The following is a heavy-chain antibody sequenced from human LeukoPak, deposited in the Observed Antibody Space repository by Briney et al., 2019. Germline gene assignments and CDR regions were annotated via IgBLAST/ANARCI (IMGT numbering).Heavy chain of an antibody. CDR2: ISSSSSTT. CDR3: LRGDVRDY. CDR1: GFTFSNYW. V-gene: IGHV3-21*01. Sequence: PGGSLRLSCAASGFTFSNYWMHWVRQAQGKGLEWVSSISSSSSTTYYADSVEGRFTISRDNARNSLYLQMNSLRAEDTAVYYCLRGDVRDYWGQGTLVTVSS. D-gene: IGHD2-21*01. J-gene: IGHJ4*02.